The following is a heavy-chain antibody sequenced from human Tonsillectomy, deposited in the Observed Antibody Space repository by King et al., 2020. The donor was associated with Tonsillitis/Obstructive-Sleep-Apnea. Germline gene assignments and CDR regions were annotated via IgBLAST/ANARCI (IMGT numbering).Heavy chain of an antibody. D-gene: IGHD3-22*01. Sequence: VQLQQWGAGLLKPSETLSLTCAVYGGSFSGYYWSWIRQPPGKGLEWIGEINHSGSTNYNPSLKSRVTISVDTSKNQFSLKLSSVTAADTAVYYCASPRDYYDSSGEPPGWGQGTMVTVSS. CDR1: GGSFSGYY. CDR2: INHSGST. V-gene: IGHV4-34*01. CDR3: ASPRDYYDSSGEPPG. J-gene: IGHJ3*01.